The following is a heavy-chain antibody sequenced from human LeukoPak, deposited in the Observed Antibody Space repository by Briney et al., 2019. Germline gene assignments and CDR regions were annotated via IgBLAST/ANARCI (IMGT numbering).Heavy chain of an antibody. CDR1: GFTFSSYS. D-gene: IGHD2-2*01. CDR2: ISSSSNTI. Sequence: GGSLRLSCAASGFTFSSYSMNWVRQAPGKGLEWVSHISSSSNTINYVDSVKGRFTISRDDAKNSLYLQMNSLRAEDTAVYYCASRGYQLLSPFDYWGQGTLVTVSS. V-gene: IGHV3-48*04. J-gene: IGHJ4*02. CDR3: ASRGYQLLSPFDY.